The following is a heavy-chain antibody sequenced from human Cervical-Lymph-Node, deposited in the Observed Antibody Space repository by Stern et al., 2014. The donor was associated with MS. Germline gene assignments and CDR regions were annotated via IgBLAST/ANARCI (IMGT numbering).Heavy chain of an antibody. J-gene: IGHJ4*02. CDR1: GFTFSTYG. CDR2: TSSDGKNE. V-gene: IGHV3-30*18. CDR3: AKDRGSGWSLDY. Sequence: QLVPSGGGVVQPGRSLRLSCAGSGFTFSTYGMHGVRQAPGKGLEWVAVTSSDGKNEDNVDSVKGRFTSSRSNSKNPLYLQMNSLSAEDTAVYHCAKDRGSGWSLDYWGQGTLVTVS. D-gene: IGHD6-19*01.